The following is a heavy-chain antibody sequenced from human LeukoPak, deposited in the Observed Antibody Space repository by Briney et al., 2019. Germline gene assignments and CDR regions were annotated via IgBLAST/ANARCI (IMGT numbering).Heavy chain of an antibody. CDR3: ARDRGGYLFDY. D-gene: IGHD1-1*01. CDR2: VFHSGTI. CDR1: GGSISGYY. J-gene: IGHJ4*02. Sequence: PSETLSLTCTVSGGSISGYYRTWIRQPPGKGLEWIGYVFHSGTINYNLSLKSRVTISIDTSKNQFSLNLSSVTAADTAVYYCARDRGGYLFDYWGQGALVTVSS. V-gene: IGHV4-59*01.